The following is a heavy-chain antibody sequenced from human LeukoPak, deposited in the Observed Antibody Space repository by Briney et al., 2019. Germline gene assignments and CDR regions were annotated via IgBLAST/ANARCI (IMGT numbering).Heavy chain of an antibody. D-gene: IGHD2-8*01. J-gene: IGHJ6*02. Sequence: GGSLRLSCAASGFTFSNAWMSWVRQAPGKGLEWVGRIKSKTDGGTTDYAAPVKGRFTISRDDSKNTLYLQMSSLKTEDTAAYYCTRYCTNGVCYNGYYGMDVWGQGTTVTVSS. CDR2: IKSKTDGGTT. CDR1: GFTFSNAW. CDR3: TRYCTNGVCYNGYYGMDV. V-gene: IGHV3-15*01.